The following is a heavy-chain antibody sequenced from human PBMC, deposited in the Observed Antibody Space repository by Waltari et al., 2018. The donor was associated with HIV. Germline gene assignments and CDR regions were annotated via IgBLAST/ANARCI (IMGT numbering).Heavy chain of an antibody. CDR1: RLPFINAW. V-gene: IGHV3-15*01. CDR3: VTDAVAVPLDTAY. CDR2: IKSKNDGGTI. Sequence: EVHLVESGGGLVKPGGSLRVSCKVSRLPFINAWMRWVRQAPGKGLEWLGRIKSKNDGGTIDYAAPVKDRFTILRDDSKHTLYLEMSSLKIEDTGIYYCVTDAVAVPLDTAYWGQGTLVTVSS. J-gene: IGHJ4*02. D-gene: IGHD2-21*01.